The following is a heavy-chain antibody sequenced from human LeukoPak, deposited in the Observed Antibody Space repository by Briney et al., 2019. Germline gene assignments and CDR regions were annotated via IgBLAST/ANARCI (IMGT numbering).Heavy chain of an antibody. Sequence: GASVKVSCKTSGYTFADYFIHWVRQAPGQGLEWMGRINANSGGTEYQQKFQGRVTMTRDTSISTAYVEVNWLISDDTAIYYCARDFSSTPNWEFDYWGQGTLVTVSS. CDR2: INANSGGT. V-gene: IGHV1-2*06. CDR1: GYTFADYF. CDR3: ARDFSSTPNWEFDY. D-gene: IGHD1-26*01. J-gene: IGHJ4*02.